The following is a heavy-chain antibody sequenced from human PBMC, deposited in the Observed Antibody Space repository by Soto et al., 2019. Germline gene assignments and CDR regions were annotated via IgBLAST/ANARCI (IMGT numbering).Heavy chain of an antibody. D-gene: IGHD3-3*01. J-gene: IGHJ6*02. Sequence: PSETLSLTCTVSGGSISSGGYYWSWIRQHPGKGLEWIGYIYYSGSTNYDPSLKSRVTISVDTSKNQFSLKLSSVTAADTAVYYCARDDFWSGFYGMDVWGQGTTVTVSS. CDR3: ARDDFWSGFYGMDV. CDR1: GGSISSGGYY. V-gene: IGHV4-61*08. CDR2: IYYSGST.